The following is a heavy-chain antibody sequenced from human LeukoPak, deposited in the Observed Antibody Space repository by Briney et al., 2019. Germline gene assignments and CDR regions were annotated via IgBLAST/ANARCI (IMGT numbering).Heavy chain of an antibody. Sequence: SETLSLTCTVSGGSISSYYWSWIRQPPGKGLEWIVYIYHSGSTNYNPSLKSRVTISVDTTKNQFSLKLSSVTAADAVVYYCARDGYSGNDGLWGQGTLVTVSS. CDR3: ARDGYSGNDGL. CDR2: IYHSGST. V-gene: IGHV4-59*01. CDR1: GGSISSYY. J-gene: IGHJ4*02. D-gene: IGHD5-12*01.